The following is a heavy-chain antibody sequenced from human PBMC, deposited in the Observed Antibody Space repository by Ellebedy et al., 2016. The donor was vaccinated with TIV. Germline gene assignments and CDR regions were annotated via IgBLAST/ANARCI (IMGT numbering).Heavy chain of an antibody. CDR1: GFTFSDYY. Sequence: GGSLRLSXAASGFTFSDYYMSWIRQAPGKGLEWVSYISSGGSTIYYADSVKGRFTISRDNAKNSLYLQMNSLRAEDTAVYYCARGHNWNSAFDIWGQGTMVTVSS. J-gene: IGHJ3*02. CDR2: ISSGGSTI. CDR3: ARGHNWNSAFDI. D-gene: IGHD1-20*01. V-gene: IGHV3-11*04.